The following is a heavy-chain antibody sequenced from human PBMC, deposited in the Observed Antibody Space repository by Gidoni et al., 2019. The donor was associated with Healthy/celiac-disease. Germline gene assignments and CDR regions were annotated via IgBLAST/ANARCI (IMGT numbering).Heavy chain of an antibody. CDR2: IYYSGST. CDR1: GGSISSSSYY. CDR3: ASSLTIFGVVITD. V-gene: IGHV4-39*01. Sequence: QLQLQESGPGLVQPSETLSLTCTVSGGSISSSSYYWGWIRQPPGKGLEWIGSIYYSGSTYYNPSLKSRVTISVDTSKNQFSLKLSSVTAADTAVYYCASSLTIFGVVITDWGQGTLVTVSS. J-gene: IGHJ4*02. D-gene: IGHD3-3*01.